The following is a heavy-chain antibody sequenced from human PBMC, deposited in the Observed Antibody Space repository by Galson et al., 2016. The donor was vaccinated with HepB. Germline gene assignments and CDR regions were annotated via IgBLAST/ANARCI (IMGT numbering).Heavy chain of an antibody. J-gene: IGHJ3*01. CDR2: VGTTGDT. V-gene: IGHV3-13*01. CDR1: GFTFSGYD. CDR3: ARDGGWPTGHDGFDV. Sequence: SLRLSCAASGFTFSGYDMHWVRQPPGKGLEWVAVVGTTGDTNYVGSVKGRFTISRDIDKNSLYLQMNSLRGGDTAIYYCARDGGWPTGHDGFDVWGQGTMVAVSS. D-gene: IGHD3-16*01.